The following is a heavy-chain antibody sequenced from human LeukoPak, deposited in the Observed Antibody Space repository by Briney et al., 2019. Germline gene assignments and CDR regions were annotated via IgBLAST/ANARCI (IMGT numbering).Heavy chain of an antibody. CDR1: GYSISSGYY. D-gene: IGHD1-1*01. J-gene: IGHJ4*02. V-gene: IGHV4-38-2*01. CDR3: ASSNWNGVDY. Sequence: SETLSLTCDVSGYSISSGYYWGRIRQHPGKGLEWIGSIYHSGTTYYNPSLKSRVTISVDTSKNQFSLKLSSVTAADTAVYYCASSNWNGVDYWGQGTLVTVSS. CDR2: IYHSGTT.